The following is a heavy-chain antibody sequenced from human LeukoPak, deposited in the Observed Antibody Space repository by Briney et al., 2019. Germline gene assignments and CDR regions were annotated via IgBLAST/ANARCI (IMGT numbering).Heavy chain of an antibody. CDR2: IYYSGST. Sequence: PETLSLTCTVSGGSISSYYWSWIRQPPGKGLEWIGYIYYSGSTNYNPSLKSRVPISVDTSKNHFSLKLSSVTAADTAVYYCARLISVSDWFVPWGQGTLVTVSS. J-gene: IGHJ5*02. CDR3: ARLISVSDWFVP. V-gene: IGHV4-59*01. CDR1: GGSISSYY. D-gene: IGHD3/OR15-3a*01.